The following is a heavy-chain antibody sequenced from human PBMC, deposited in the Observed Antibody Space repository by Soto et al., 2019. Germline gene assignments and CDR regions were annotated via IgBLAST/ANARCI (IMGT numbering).Heavy chain of an antibody. CDR2: SNAGNGKT. CDR1: GYTFTSYV. V-gene: IGHV1-3*01. Sequence: GASVKVSCKASGYTFTSYVIHWVRQAPGQRLEWMGWSNAGNGKTKYSQDLQGRVTFTRDTSANTAYMDLSSLRSEDTAVYYCARDSRNSYGLYYFDYWGPGTLVTVSS. CDR3: ARDSRNSYGLYYFDY. D-gene: IGHD5-18*01. J-gene: IGHJ4*02.